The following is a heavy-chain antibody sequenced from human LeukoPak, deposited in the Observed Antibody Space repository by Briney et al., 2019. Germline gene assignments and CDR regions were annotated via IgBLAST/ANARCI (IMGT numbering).Heavy chain of an antibody. CDR1: GFTFSSYA. V-gene: IGHV3-30*14. J-gene: IGHJ3*02. Sequence: PGRSLRLSCAASGFTFSSYAMHWVRQAPGKGLEWVAVISYDGSNKYYADSVKGRFTISRDNSKNTLYLQMNSLRAEDTAVYYCASTSVPASKGWRAFDIWGQGTMVTVSS. D-gene: IGHD2-2*01. CDR2: ISYDGSNK. CDR3: ASTSVPASKGWRAFDI.